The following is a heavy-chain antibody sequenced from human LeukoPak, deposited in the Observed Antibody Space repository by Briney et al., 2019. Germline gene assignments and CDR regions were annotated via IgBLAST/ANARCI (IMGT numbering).Heavy chain of an antibody. CDR2: IYTSGST. J-gene: IGHJ4*02. Sequence: SETLSLTCTVSGGSISSYYWSWIRQPAGKGLEWIGRIYTSGSTNYNPSLKSRVTMSVDTSKNQFSLKLSSVTAADTAVYYCARDAAAAGQRSFYFDYWGQGTLVTVSS. V-gene: IGHV4-4*07. CDR1: GGSISSYY. CDR3: ARDAAAAGQRSFYFDY. D-gene: IGHD6-13*01.